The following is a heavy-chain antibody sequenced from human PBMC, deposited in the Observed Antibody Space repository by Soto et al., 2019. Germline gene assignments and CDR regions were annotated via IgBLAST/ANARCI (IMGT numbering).Heavy chain of an antibody. D-gene: IGHD3-16*01. Sequence: QITLKESGPPLVRPTQTLTLTCTVSGFSLDTWGVGVGWIRQSPGKAPEWLALIYWDDDKRYSPSLKNRLTITKDPSKNQVVLTVTNMDPVDTVTYYCARALGSWGSYYFDHWGQGTLVTVSS. CDR1: GFSLDTWGVG. CDR2: IYWDDDK. CDR3: ARALGSWGSYYFDH. J-gene: IGHJ4*02. V-gene: IGHV2-5*02.